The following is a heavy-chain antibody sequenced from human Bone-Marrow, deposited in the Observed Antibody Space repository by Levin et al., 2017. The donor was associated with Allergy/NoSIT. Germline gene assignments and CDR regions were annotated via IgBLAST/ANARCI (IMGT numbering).Heavy chain of an antibody. V-gene: IGHV4-34*01. CDR2: INHSGST. CDR3: ARESSWYNEVWFDP. J-gene: IGHJ5*02. D-gene: IGHD6-13*01. CDR1: GGSFSGYY. Sequence: PSETLSLTCAVYGGSFSGYYWSWIRQPPGKGLEWIGEINHSGSTNYNPSLKSRVTISVDTSKNQFSLKLSSVTAADTAVYYCARESSWYNEVWFDPWGQGTLVTVSS.